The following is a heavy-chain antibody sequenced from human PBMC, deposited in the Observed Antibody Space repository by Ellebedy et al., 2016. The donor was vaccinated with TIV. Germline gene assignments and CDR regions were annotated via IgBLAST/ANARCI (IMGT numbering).Heavy chain of an antibody. CDR3: ARDVGSSGWESRDGFDI. Sequence: PGGSLRLSCAVSGFSLSSYGVNWVRQAPGKGLEWVSYIGRSGTTIYYADSVKGRFTISRDNAKNSVYLQMNSLRDEDTAVYYCARDVGSSGWESRDGFDIWGQGTIVTVSS. CDR1: GFSLSSYG. J-gene: IGHJ3*02. CDR2: IGRSGTTI. D-gene: IGHD3-10*01. V-gene: IGHV3-48*02.